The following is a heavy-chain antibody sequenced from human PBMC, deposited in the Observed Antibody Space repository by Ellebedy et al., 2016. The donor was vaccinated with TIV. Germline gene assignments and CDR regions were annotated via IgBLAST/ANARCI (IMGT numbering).Heavy chain of an antibody. J-gene: IGHJ6*02. CDR3: ARGWFGSGMGV. Sequence: SQTLSLTCVISGDSVSTDIGWNWIRQSPSRGLEWLGRTYYRSKWNNDYAVSLKSRITINPDTSKNLFSLQLNSVTPQDTAVYYCARGWFGSGMGVWGQGTTVTVSS. CDR1: GDSVSTDIG. CDR2: TYYRSKWNN. D-gene: IGHD3-10*01. V-gene: IGHV6-1*01.